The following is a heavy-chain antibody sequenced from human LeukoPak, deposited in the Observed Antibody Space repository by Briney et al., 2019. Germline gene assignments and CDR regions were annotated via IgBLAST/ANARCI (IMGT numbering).Heavy chain of an antibody. CDR3: ARDGGRRNWFDP. Sequence: SSETLSLTCTVSGGSISSSSYYWGWIRQPPGKGLEWIGYIYYSGSTNYNPSLKSRVTISVDTSKNQFSLKLSSVTAADTAVYYCARDGGRRNWFDPWGQGTLVTVSS. V-gene: IGHV4-61*01. J-gene: IGHJ5*02. CDR1: GGSISSSSYY. D-gene: IGHD3-16*01. CDR2: IYYSGST.